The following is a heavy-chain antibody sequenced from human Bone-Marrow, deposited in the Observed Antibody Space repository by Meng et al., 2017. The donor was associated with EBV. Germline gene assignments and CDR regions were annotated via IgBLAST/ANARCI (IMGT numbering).Heavy chain of an antibody. V-gene: IGHV1-69*01. Sequence: QVQLVQSGAEVKNPGSSVQVSCKASGGTFSSYAISWVRQAPGQGLEWMGGIIPIFGTANYAQKFQGRVTITADESTSTAYMELSSLRSEDTAVYYCARDPNCSGGSCDYGYWGQGTLGTVAS. CDR1: GGTFSSYA. J-gene: IGHJ4*02. CDR2: IIPIFGTA. D-gene: IGHD2-15*01. CDR3: ARDPNCSGGSCDYGY.